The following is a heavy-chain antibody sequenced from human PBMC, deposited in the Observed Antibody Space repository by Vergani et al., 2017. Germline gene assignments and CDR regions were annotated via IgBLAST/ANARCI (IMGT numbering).Heavy chain of an antibody. CDR3: TRLEGQGGIAQHNYYFDY. CDR1: GYSFTTYW. V-gene: IGHV5-51*01. D-gene: IGHD6-13*01. CDR2: IYPANSDT. Sequence: EVPLVQSGAAVKKPGESLKISCKGSGYSFTTYWIGWVRQMPGKGLEWMGIIYPANSDTKYSPSFQGQVTISADKSITTAYLQWSSLKASDTAMYFCTRLEGQGGIAQHNYYFDYWGQGTLVTVSS. J-gene: IGHJ4*02.